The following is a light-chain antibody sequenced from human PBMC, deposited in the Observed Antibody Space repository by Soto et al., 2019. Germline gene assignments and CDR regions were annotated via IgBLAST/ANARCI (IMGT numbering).Light chain of an antibody. CDR3: QQYGSSPWWT. CDR2: GAS. J-gene: IGKJ1*01. CDR1: QSVSSSY. V-gene: IGKV3-20*01. Sequence: EIVLTHSPGTLSLSPGERATLSCRASQSVSSSYLAWYQQKPGQAPSLLIYGASSMATGIPDRFSGSGSGTDFTLTISRLEPEDFALYYCQQYGSSPWWTFGQGTKVEIK.